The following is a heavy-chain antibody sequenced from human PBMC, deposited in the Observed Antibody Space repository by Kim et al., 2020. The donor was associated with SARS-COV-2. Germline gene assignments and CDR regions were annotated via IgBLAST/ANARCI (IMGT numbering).Heavy chain of an antibody. D-gene: IGHD6-19*01. CDR2: INSDGSST. V-gene: IGHV3-74*01. J-gene: IGHJ4*02. CDR3: ARAMKRRYSSGWYGGGFDY. CDR1: GFTFSSYW. Sequence: GGSLRLSCAASGFTFSSYWMHWVRQAPGKGLVWVSRINSDGSSTSYADAVKGRFTISRDIAKNTLYLQMNSLRAEDTAVYYCARAMKRRYSSGWYGGGFDYWGQGTLVTVSS.